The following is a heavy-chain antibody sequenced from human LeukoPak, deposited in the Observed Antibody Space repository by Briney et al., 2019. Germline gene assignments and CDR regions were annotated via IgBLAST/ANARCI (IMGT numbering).Heavy chain of an antibody. V-gene: IGHV1-18*01. J-gene: IGHJ4*02. CDR1: GYTFTSYG. D-gene: IGHD5-12*01. CDR3: ARSERGYSGYSDY. Sequence: ASVTVSCKASGYTFTSYGMSWVRQAPGQGLEGMGWISAYNGNKNYEQKLQGRVTMSTDTSTSTAYMELRSLRSDDTAVYYCARSERGYSGYSDYWGQGTLVPVPS. CDR2: ISAYNGNK.